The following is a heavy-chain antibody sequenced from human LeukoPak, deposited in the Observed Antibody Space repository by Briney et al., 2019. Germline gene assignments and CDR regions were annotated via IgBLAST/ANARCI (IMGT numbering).Heavy chain of an antibody. CDR3: ARVAPNYYYYGMDV. CDR2: INPNSGGT. CDR1: GYTFTGYY. V-gene: IGHV1-2*02. J-gene: IGHJ6*02. Sequence: GASVKVSCKASGYTFTGYYMHWVRQAPGQGLEWMGWINPNSGGTNYAQKFQGRVTMTRDTSISTAYMELGRLRSDDTAVYYCARVAPNYYYYGMDVWGQGTTVTVSS.